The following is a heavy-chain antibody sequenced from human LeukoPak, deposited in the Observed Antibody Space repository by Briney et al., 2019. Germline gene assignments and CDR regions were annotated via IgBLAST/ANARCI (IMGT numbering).Heavy chain of an antibody. CDR3: ARDDYHCDSSGYNSYNWFDP. CDR2: IYHSGST. D-gene: IGHD3-22*01. V-gene: IGHV4-38-2*02. CDR1: GYSISSGYY. Sequence: SETLSLTCAVSGYSISSGYYWGWIRQPPGKGLEWIGSIYHSGSTYYNPSLKSRVTISVDTSKNQFSLKLSSVTAADTAVYYSARDDYHCDSSGYNSYNWFDPWGQGTLVTVSS. J-gene: IGHJ5*02.